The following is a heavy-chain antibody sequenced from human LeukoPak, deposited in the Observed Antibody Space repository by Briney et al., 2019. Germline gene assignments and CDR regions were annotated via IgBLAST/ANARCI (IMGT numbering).Heavy chain of an antibody. J-gene: IGHJ4*02. Sequence: KPSERLSPTCTLAAPSIATFCCSCIRQPPGKGLEWIGYRYVSGITNSTPTLKSRVTISSDTSKNQLSLRLSSVTAADTAVYYCARAGGGWSFDYLGQGTLVTVSS. V-gene: IGHV4-59*01. CDR1: APSIATFC. CDR3: ARAGGGWSFDY. D-gene: IGHD6-19*01. CDR2: RYVSGIT.